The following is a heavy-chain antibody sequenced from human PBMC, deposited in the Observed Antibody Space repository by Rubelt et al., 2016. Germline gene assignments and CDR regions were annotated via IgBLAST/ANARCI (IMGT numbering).Heavy chain of an antibody. Sequence: QLQLQESGPGLMKSSETLSLTCTVSGDSISSSTYFWGWIRQPPGKGLEWIGNIYYSGGTYYNPSLKSRVNISVDTSESHFSRNLISVTAADTAVYYCARSTVVTLYNWFDPWGQGTLVTVSS. CDR1: GDSISSSTYF. CDR3: ARSTVVTLYNWFDP. V-gene: IGHV4-39*07. J-gene: IGHJ5*02. D-gene: IGHD4-23*01. CDR2: IYYSGGT.